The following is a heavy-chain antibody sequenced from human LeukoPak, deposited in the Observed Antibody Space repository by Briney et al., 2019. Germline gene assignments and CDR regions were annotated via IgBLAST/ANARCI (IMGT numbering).Heavy chain of an antibody. V-gene: IGHV3-21*05. CDR2: IGTGGDDI. CDR1: RFIFRSYS. J-gene: IGHJ4*02. Sequence: GGSLRLSCAASRFIFRSYSLNWVRQSPGQGLEWISYIGTGGDDIYYADSVRGRFTISRDNAKNSVDLRMNSLRVEDTAVYYCVRGGQGRDDYFDYWGQGTLVTVSS. CDR3: VRGGQGRDDYFDY.